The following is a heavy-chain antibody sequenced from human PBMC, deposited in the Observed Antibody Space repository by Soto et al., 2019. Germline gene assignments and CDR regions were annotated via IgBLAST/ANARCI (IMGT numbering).Heavy chain of an antibody. V-gene: IGHV4-59*01. CDR1: GGSTSSYY. J-gene: IGHJ5*02. D-gene: IGHD3-22*01. CDR3: VRAYYDTFGYSLDP. Sequence: SETLSLTCSVSGGSTSSYYWGWIRQPPGKGLEWIGYIYYSDSANYNPSLKSRVIISDDTSKNQFSLRLSSVTAADTAVYYCVRAYYDTFGYSLDPWGQGTLVTVSS. CDR2: IYYSDSA.